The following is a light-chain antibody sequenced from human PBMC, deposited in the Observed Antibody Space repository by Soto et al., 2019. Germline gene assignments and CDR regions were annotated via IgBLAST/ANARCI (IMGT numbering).Light chain of an antibody. V-gene: IGLV2-14*01. J-gene: IGLJ3*02. CDR3: SSYTSTTTLGGV. CDR2: EVN. CDR1: SSDVGGYNY. Sequence: QPVLTQPASVSGSPGQSITISCTGTSSDVGGYNYVSWYQQHPGKAPKLMIFEVNNRPSGVSNRFSASKSGNTASLTISGLQAEDEAHYYCSSYTSTTTLGGVFGGGTKVTVL.